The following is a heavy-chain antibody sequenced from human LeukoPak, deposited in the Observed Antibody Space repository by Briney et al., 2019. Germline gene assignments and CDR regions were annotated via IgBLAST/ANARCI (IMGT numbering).Heavy chain of an antibody. J-gene: IGHJ4*02. CDR3: ARVDILTGYYHFDY. Sequence: SVTVSCKASGGTFSSYAIGWVRQAPGQGLEWMGGIIPIFGTANYAQKLQGRVTITADKSTSTAYMELSSLRSEDTAVYYCARVDILTGYYHFDYWGQGTLVTVSS. D-gene: IGHD3-9*01. V-gene: IGHV1-69*06. CDR2: IIPIFGTA. CDR1: GGTFSSYA.